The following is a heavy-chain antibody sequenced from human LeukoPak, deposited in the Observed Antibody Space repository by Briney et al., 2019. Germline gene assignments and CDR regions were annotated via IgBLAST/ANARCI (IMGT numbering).Heavy chain of an antibody. Sequence: GSLRLSCAASGFTFINHAMSWVRQAPGKGLDWVSAIGTSRNTYYADSVKGRFTISRDNSKNMVYLQMSSLRVEDTAIYYCARRPYAGAFDIWGQGTMVTVSS. V-gene: IGHV3-23*01. CDR2: IGTSRNT. CDR3: ARRPYAGAFDI. D-gene: IGHD4-17*01. J-gene: IGHJ3*02. CDR1: GFTFINHA.